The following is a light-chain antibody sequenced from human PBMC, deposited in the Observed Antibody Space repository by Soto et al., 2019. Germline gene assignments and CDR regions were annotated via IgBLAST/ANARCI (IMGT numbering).Light chain of an antibody. CDR3: QQYDNLPLT. CDR1: QDNRNY. CDR2: DAS. V-gene: IGKV1-33*01. J-gene: IGKJ4*01. Sequence: DIQMTQSPSSLSASVGDRVTITCQASQDNRNYLNWYQKKPGKAPKLLIYDASNLETGVPSRFSGSGSGTDFTFTISSLQPEDIATYYCQQYDNLPLTFGGGTKVEIK.